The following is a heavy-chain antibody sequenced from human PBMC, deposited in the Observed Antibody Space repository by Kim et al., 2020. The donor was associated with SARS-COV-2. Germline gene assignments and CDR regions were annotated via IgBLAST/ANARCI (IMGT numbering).Heavy chain of an antibody. Sequence: SGSTYYKPSLKSRVTISVDTSKNQFSLKLSSVTAADTAVYYCARARAPDYWGQGTLVTVSS. CDR2: SGST. V-gene: IGHV4-30-2*04. J-gene: IGHJ4*02. CDR3: ARARAPDY.